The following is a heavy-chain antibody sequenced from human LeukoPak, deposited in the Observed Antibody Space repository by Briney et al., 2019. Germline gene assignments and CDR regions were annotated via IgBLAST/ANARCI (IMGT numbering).Heavy chain of an antibody. Sequence: PSETLSLTCTVSGGSISSGSYYWSWIRQPAGKGLEWIVRIYTSGSTNYNPSLKSRVTISVDTSKNQFSLKLSSVTAADTAVYYCAREAHSSSNNPPLTTNWFDPWGQGTLVTVSS. J-gene: IGHJ5*02. CDR3: AREAHSSSNNPPLTTNWFDP. V-gene: IGHV4-61*02. CDR2: IYTSGST. D-gene: IGHD6-13*01. CDR1: GGSISSGSYY.